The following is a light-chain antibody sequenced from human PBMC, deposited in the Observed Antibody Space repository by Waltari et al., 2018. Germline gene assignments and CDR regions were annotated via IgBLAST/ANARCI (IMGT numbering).Light chain of an antibody. J-gene: IGKJ4*01. V-gene: IGKV3D-15*02. Sequence: LSCRASQPISNNLAWYQHKPGQAPRLLISGASTRASGIPARFSGSGSGTQFTLTINSLQSEDFAVYYCQQYNIRLTFGGGTKVDIK. CDR1: QPISNN. CDR2: GAS. CDR3: QQYNIRLT.